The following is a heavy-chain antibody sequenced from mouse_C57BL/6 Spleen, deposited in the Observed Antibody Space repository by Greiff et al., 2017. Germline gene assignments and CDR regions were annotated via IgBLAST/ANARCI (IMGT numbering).Heavy chain of an antibody. Sequence: VQLQQPGAELVKPGASVKMSCKASGYTFTSYWITWVKQRPGQGLEWIGDIYPGSGSTNYNEKFKSKATLTVDTASSTAYMQLSSLTSEYSAVYDCSRGDNYGSSWEKGAMDDWGQGTSVTVSS. V-gene: IGHV1-55*01. J-gene: IGHJ4*01. CDR2: IYPGSGST. CDR1: GYTFTSYW. CDR3: SRGDNYGSSWEKGAMDD. D-gene: IGHD1-1*01.